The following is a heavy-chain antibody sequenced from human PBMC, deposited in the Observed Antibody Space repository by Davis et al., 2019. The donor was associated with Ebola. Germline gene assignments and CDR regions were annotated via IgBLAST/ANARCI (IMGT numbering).Heavy chain of an antibody. Sequence: GESLKISCAASGFTFSSYAMSWVRQAPGKGLEWVSGISSSGGGTYYADSVKGRFTISRDNSKNTLYLQMNSLRAEDTAVYYCARDSSGWYPEYFQHWGQGTLVTVSS. CDR2: ISSSGGGT. CDR3: ARDSSGWYPEYFQH. D-gene: IGHD6-19*01. V-gene: IGHV3-23*01. J-gene: IGHJ1*01. CDR1: GFTFSSYA.